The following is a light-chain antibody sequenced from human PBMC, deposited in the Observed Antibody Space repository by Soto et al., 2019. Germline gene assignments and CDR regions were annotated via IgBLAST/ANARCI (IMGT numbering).Light chain of an antibody. Sequence: IVLTQSPGTLSLSPGERATLSCRASQSVSSNYLAWYQQKPGKAPMLLMYGASRRATGIPDRFSGSGSGTDSNLTISRLEPEDFAVYYWQQYGRSPYTFGQGTKLEI. CDR3: QQYGRSPYT. J-gene: IGKJ2*01. V-gene: IGKV3-20*01. CDR1: QSVSSNY. CDR2: GAS.